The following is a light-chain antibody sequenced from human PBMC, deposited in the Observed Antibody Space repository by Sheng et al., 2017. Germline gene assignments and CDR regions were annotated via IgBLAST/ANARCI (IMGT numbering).Light chain of an antibody. CDR2: GAS. Sequence: AIRMTQSPSSLSAFTGDRVNITCRASQDISTYLAWYQQKPGKAPKLLLHGASTLLRGVPPRFSGSGSGTDFTLTINCLQSDDFATYYCQQYHDYPRTFGQGTKVDMK. V-gene: IGKV1-8*01. J-gene: IGKJ1*01. CDR3: QQYHDYPRT. CDR1: QDISTY.